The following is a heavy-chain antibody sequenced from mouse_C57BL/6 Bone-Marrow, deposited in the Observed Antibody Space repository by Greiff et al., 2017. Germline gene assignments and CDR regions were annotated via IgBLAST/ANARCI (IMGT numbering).Heavy chain of an antibody. CDR3: ARDWVLYYYAMDY. V-gene: IGHV1-54*01. Sequence: QVQLQQSGAELVRPGTSVKVSCKASGYAFTNYLIEWVKQRPGQGLEWIGVINPGSGGTNYTEKFKGKATLTADKSSSTAYMQLSSLPSEDSAVYFCARDWVLYYYAMDYWGQGASVTVSS. CDR1: GYAFTNYL. CDR2: INPGSGGT. J-gene: IGHJ4*01. D-gene: IGHD4-1*01.